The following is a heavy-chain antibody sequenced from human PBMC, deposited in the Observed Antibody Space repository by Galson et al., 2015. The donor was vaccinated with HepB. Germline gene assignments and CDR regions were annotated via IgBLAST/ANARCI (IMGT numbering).Heavy chain of an antibody. Sequence: ETLSLTCTVSGGSISSYYWSWIRQPPGKGLEWIGYIYYSGSTNYNPSLKSRVTISVDTSKNQFSLKLSSVTAADTAVYYCARGDKQWGLEYYFDYWGQGTLVTVSS. V-gene: IGHV4-59*01. D-gene: IGHD6-19*01. CDR2: IYYSGST. J-gene: IGHJ4*02. CDR1: GGSISSYY. CDR3: ARGDKQWGLEYYFDY.